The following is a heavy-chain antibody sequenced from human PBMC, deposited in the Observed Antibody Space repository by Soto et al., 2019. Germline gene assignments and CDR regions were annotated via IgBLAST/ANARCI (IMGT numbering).Heavy chain of an antibody. CDR3: ARDPGYCSGGSCYPTVPFDI. CDR2: ISAYNGNT. Sequence: QVQLVQSGAEVKKPGASVKVSCKASGYTFTSYGISWVRQAPGQGLEWLGWISAYNGNTNNAQKLQGRVTMTTDTSTSTAYMEMRSLRSDDTTLYYCARDPGYCSGGSCYPTVPFDIWGQGTMVTVSS. J-gene: IGHJ3*02. CDR1: GYTFTSYG. D-gene: IGHD2-15*01. V-gene: IGHV1-18*01.